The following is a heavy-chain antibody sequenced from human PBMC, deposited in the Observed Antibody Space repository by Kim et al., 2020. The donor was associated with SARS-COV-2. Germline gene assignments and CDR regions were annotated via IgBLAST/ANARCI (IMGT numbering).Heavy chain of an antibody. V-gene: IGHV4-34*01. CDR2: INHSGST. D-gene: IGHD6-13*01. Sequence: SETLSLTCAVYGGSFSGYYWSWIRQPPGKGLEWIGEINHSGSTNYNPSLKSRVTISVDTSKNQFSLKLSSVTAADTAVYYCARRGIAAAGTRSRWFDPWGQGTLVTVSS. J-gene: IGHJ5*02. CDR1: GGSFSGYY. CDR3: ARRGIAAAGTRSRWFDP.